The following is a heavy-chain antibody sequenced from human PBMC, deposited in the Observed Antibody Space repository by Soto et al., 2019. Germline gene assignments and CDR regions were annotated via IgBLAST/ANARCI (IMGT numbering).Heavy chain of an antibody. Sequence: GGSLRLSCAASGFTFSSYSMHWVRQAPGKGLEWVSAITRNSDIYYADSVKGRFTISRDNAQNSVSLQMDSLRAEDTAVYYCAREETAWPLAYGLDVWGQGTTVTVSS. CDR2: ITRNSDI. CDR3: AREETAWPLAYGLDV. J-gene: IGHJ6*02. D-gene: IGHD2-21*02. CDR1: GFTFSSYS. V-gene: IGHV3-21*01.